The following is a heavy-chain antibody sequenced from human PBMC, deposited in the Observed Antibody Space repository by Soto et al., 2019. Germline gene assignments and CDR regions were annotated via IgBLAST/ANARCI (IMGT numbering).Heavy chain of an antibody. J-gene: IGHJ6*04. D-gene: IGHD3-3*01. CDR1: GGSFSDYY. CDR3: ARARKGSGSDYYYHYGMDV. Sequence: PSETLSLTCSVYGGSFSDYYWSWIRQPPGKGLEWIGEINHSGSTNYNPSLKSRVTISVHTSKNQFSLTLSSVTAADTAVYYCARARKGSGSDYYYHYGMDVWGKGTTVTVSS. V-gene: IGHV4-34*01. CDR2: INHSGST.